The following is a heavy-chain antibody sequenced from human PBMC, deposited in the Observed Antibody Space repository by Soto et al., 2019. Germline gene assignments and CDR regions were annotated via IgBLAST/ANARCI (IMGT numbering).Heavy chain of an antibody. V-gene: IGHV1-46*01. CDR3: ARKSIAAAGLNWFDP. J-gene: IGHJ5*02. CDR2: INPSGGST. CDR1: GYTFTRYY. Sequence: QVQLVQSGAEVKKPGASVKVSCKASGYTFTRYYMHWVRQAPGQGLEWMGIINPSGGSTSYEKKFQGRINMTRNTSTSTYYMELSSLRSEDTAVYYCARKSIAAAGLNWFDPWGHGTLVTVSS. D-gene: IGHD6-13*01.